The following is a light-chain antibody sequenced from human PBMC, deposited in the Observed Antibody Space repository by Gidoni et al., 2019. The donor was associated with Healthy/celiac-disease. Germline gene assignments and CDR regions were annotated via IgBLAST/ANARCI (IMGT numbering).Light chain of an antibody. Sequence: EIVLTQSPATLSLSLGETATLSCTVSQSVSSYLAWYQQKPGQAPRLLIYDASNRATGIPARFSGSGSGTDFTLTISSLEPEDFAVYYCQQHSSWLTFGGGTKVEIK. CDR3: QQHSSWLT. CDR2: DAS. J-gene: IGKJ4*01. CDR1: QSVSSY. V-gene: IGKV3-11*01.